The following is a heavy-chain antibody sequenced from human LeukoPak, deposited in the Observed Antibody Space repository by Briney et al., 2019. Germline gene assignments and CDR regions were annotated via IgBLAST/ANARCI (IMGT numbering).Heavy chain of an antibody. J-gene: IGHJ6*02. D-gene: IGHD5-12*01. V-gene: IGHV3-30*04. CDR1: GFTFSSYA. Sequence: GGSLRLSCAASGFTFSSYAMHWVRQAPGKGLEWVAVISYDGSNKYYADSVKGRFTISRDNSKNTLYLQMNSLRAEDTAVYYCASVATIGDYYGMDVWGQGTTVTVSS. CDR2: ISYDGSNK. CDR3: ASVATIGDYYGMDV.